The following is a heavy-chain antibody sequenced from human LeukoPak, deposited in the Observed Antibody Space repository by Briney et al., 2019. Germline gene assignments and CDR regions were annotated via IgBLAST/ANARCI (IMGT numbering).Heavy chain of an antibody. J-gene: IGHJ4*02. CDR2: ISGSGVRT. CDR1: GFTSSSYA. D-gene: IGHD3-16*01. CDR3: AKDSYDYVWGSHIDY. V-gene: IGHV3-23*01. Sequence: SGGSVRLSCAASGFTSSSYAMSWVRQAPGKGLEWVSDISGSGVRTYYADSVKGRFTISRDNSKNTLFLQMNRLTVEDTALYYCAKDSYDYVWGSHIDYWGQGTLVTVSS.